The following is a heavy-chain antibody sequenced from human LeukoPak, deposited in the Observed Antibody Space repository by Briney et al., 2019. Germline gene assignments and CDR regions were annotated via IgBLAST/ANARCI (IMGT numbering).Heavy chain of an antibody. Sequence: SETLSLTCTVSGGSLSSYYWSWLGQPPGKGLEGIGYIFYSGSTNYNPSLRSRGTISVDTSKKQCSLKLSSVTPADTAVYYCARVYYSNSYDYWYFDLWGRGTLVTVSS. CDR1: GGSLSSYY. CDR2: IFYSGST. CDR3: ARVYYSNSYDYWYFDL. J-gene: IGHJ2*01. V-gene: IGHV4-59*01. D-gene: IGHD6-13*01.